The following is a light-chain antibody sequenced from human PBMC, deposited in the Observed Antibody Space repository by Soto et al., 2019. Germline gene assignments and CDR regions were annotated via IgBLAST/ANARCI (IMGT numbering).Light chain of an antibody. V-gene: IGKV3-20*01. CDR2: GAS. CDR1: QSVSSSY. CDR3: QQYGSSLYT. Sequence: EIALTQSPGTLSLSPGERATLSCRASQSVSSSYLAWYQQKPGQAPRLLIYGASSRATGIPDRFSGSGSGTDFALTISSLEPEDFVVYYFQQYGSSLYTFGQGTKLEIK. J-gene: IGKJ2*01.